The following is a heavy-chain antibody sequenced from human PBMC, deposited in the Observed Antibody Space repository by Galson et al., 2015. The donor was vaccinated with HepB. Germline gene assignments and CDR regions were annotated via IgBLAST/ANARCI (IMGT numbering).Heavy chain of an antibody. CDR3: AKGYGLFDS. CDR2: ISGNGDST. CDR1: GFAFHSHA. D-gene: IGHD5-18*01. Sequence: SLRLSCAASGFAFHSHAMSWVRQAPGKGLEWISGISGNGDSTFYVDSVQVRFTISRDNSKNTLYLQRNSLRAEDTALYFCAKGYGLFDSWGQGILVTVSS. V-gene: IGHV3-23*01. J-gene: IGHJ5*01.